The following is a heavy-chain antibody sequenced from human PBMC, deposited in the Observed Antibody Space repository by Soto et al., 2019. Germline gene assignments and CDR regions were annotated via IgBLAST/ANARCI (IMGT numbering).Heavy chain of an antibody. CDR3: ALSKGYCTNGVCHFDY. D-gene: IGHD2-8*01. CDR1: GLSLSTSGVG. CDR2: IYWDDDK. V-gene: IGHV2-5*02. J-gene: IGHJ4*02. Sequence: QITLKESGPPLVKPTQTLTLTCTFSGLSLSTSGVGVGWIRQPPGKALEWLALIYWDDDKRYTPSLRSRLTITKDTSKNQVVLTMTNMDPVDTATYYCALSKGYCTNGVCHFDYWGQGTLVTVSS.